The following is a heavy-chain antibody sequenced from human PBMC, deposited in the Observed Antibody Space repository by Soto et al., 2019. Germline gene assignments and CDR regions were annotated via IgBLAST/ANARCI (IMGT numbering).Heavy chain of an antibody. Sequence: GASVKVSCKASGGTFSSYAISWVRQAPGQGLEWMGGIIPIFGTANYAQKFQGRVTITADESTSTAYMELSSLRSEDTAVYYCARGGFLITGTTGPFDYWGQGTLVTVSS. J-gene: IGHJ4*02. D-gene: IGHD1-20*01. CDR3: ARGGFLITGTTGPFDY. V-gene: IGHV1-69*13. CDR2: IIPIFGTA. CDR1: GGTFSSYA.